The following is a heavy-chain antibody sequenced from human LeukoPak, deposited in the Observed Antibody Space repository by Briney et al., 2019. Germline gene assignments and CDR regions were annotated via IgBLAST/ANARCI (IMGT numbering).Heavy chain of an antibody. J-gene: IGHJ6*02. CDR1: GFTFSNYW. Sequence: GGSLRLSCAASGFTFSNYWMSWVRQAPGKGLERVANIKKDGGEKYYVESVKGRFTISRDNAKNSLYLQMNILRAEDTAVYYCARDRYYYYYGMDVWGQGTTVTVSS. V-gene: IGHV3-7*03. CDR3: ARDRYYYYYGMDV. CDR2: IKKDGGEK.